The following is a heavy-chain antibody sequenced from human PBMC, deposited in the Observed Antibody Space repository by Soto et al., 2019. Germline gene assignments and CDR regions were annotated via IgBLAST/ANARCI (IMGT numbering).Heavy chain of an antibody. J-gene: IGHJ5*02. CDR2: ISSDGSII. Sequence: PGGALRLSCAASVFTFSDYYMMWIRQAPGKGLECVSFISSDGSIIYYVDSVEGRFTISRDNTKNALYLQMNSLRAEDTAVYYCARVVGFDPWGQGTLVTVSS. CDR1: VFTFSDYY. V-gene: IGHV3-11*01. CDR3: ARVVGFDP.